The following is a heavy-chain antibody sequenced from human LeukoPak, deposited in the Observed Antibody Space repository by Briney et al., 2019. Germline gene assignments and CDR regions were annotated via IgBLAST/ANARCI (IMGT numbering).Heavy chain of an antibody. V-gene: IGHV3-23*01. CDR1: RFTFSSYA. CDR2: ISGSGRST. D-gene: IGHD4-11*01. Sequence: GGSLRLSCAASRFTFSSYAMSWVRQAPGKGLQWVSGISGSGRSTYYADSVKGRFTISRDNSKNTLYLQMNSLRVEDTAVYYCARSVPDYTRFGYWGQGALVTVSS. J-gene: IGHJ4*02. CDR3: ARSVPDYTRFGY.